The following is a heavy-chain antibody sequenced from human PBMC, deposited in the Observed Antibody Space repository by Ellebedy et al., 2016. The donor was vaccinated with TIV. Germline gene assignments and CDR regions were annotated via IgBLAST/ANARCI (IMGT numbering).Heavy chain of an antibody. Sequence: GGSLRLSXAASGFTFSDYYMSWIRQAPGKGLEWVSYISGRNHDANYGDSIKGRFTTSRDNAKNSMYLQMDSLRVEDTAVYFCARDPGSSAFDIWGRGTMVTVSS. CDR1: GFTFSDYY. V-gene: IGHV3-11*05. CDR2: ISGRNHDA. J-gene: IGHJ3*02. CDR3: ARDPGSSAFDI.